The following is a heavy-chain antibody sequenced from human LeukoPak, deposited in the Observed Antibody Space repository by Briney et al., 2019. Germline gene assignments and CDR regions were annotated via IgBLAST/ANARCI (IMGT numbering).Heavy chain of an antibody. CDR1: GFTFSQDW. J-gene: IGHJ3*02. D-gene: IGHD2-15*01. V-gene: IGHV3-7*03. CDR2: IRQDGHEN. CDR3: ARKGGSRPNDAFDI. Sequence: GSLGLSYAASGFTFSQDWMSWVRPAPGKGVGWVANIRQDGHENYYADSVNGRFSISRDNAENSVFLQMTSLRVEDTAVYHCARKGGSRPNDAFDIWGQGTKVTVSS.